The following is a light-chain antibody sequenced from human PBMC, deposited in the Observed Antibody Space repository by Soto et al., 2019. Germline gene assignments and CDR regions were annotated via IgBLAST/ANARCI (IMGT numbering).Light chain of an antibody. CDR3: SSYTSGGNYV. Sequence: QSVLTQPASVSGSPGQSVAISCTGTSSDVAAYNFVSWYQQHPGKAPKLMVFDVSNRPSRVSNRFSGSKSGNTASLTISGLQAEDDADYYCSSYTSGGNYVFGTGTKLTVL. J-gene: IGLJ1*01. V-gene: IGLV2-14*01. CDR2: DVS. CDR1: SSDVAAYNF.